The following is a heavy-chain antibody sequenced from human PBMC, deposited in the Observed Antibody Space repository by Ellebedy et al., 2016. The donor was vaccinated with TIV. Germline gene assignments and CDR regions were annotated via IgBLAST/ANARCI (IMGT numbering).Heavy chain of an antibody. Sequence: MPSETLSLSCTVSGGSINSYYWSWIRQPVGKGLEWIGRIYSSGNIFYIPSLKSRVIMSVDTSKNQVSLKLSSVTAADTAVYYCARSRGEQWRGFDLWGRGTLVTVSS. CDR3: ARSRGEQWRGFDL. CDR1: GGSINSYY. CDR2: IYSSGNI. D-gene: IGHD6-19*01. J-gene: IGHJ2*01. V-gene: IGHV4-4*07.